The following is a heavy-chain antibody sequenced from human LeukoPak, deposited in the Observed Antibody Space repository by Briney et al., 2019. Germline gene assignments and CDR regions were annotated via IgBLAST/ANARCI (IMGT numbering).Heavy chain of an antibody. Sequence: GASVKVSCKASGYTFTSYGISWVRQAPGQGLEWMGWINTNTGNPTYAQGFTGRFVFSSDTSVSTAYLQISSLKAEDTAVYYCARGQELFNNWFDPWGQGTLVTVSS. CDR3: ARGQELFNNWFDP. D-gene: IGHD3-10*01. V-gene: IGHV7-4-1*02. CDR1: GYTFTSYG. J-gene: IGHJ5*02. CDR2: INTNTGNP.